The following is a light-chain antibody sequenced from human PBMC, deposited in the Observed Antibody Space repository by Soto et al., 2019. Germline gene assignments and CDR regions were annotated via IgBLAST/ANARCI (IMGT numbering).Light chain of an antibody. Sequence: EIVLTQSPATLSLSPGERATLSCRASQSVSTYLAWYQQKPGQPPSLLTDDASNRATGIPARFSGSGSGTDFTLSISSLEPEDFAVYYCQQRSNWPLTFGGGTKVEIK. CDR1: QSVSTY. J-gene: IGKJ4*01. CDR3: QQRSNWPLT. V-gene: IGKV3-11*01. CDR2: DAS.